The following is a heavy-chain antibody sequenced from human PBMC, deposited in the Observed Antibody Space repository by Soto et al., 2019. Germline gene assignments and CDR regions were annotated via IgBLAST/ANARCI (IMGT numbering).Heavy chain of an antibody. CDR1: GFTFSGSA. CDR2: IRSKPDNYAT. J-gene: IGHJ3*01. Sequence: EVQLVESGGGLVQPGGSLKLSCAASGFTFSGSAIHWVRQASGKGLEWVGRIRSKPDNYATTYAASVEGRFTISRDDSKSTGYLQMNSLKTEDTAVYYCTRYYYASGSSVGALDVWGQGTVVTVSS. V-gene: IGHV3-73*01. CDR3: TRYYYASGSSVGALDV. D-gene: IGHD3-10*01.